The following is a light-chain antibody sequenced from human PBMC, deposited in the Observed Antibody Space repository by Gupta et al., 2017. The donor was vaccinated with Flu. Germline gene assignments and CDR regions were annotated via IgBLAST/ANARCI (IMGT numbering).Light chain of an antibody. J-gene: IGKJ1*01. CDR1: QSAGRN. CDR2: GAS. Sequence: EIAMTQSPATLSVSPGERATLSCRASQSAGRNLAWYQQKPGQAPRLLIYGASTRATGIPARFSGSGSGTEFTLTISSLQSEDFAVYYCQQYNNWPRTFGQGTKVEIK. V-gene: IGKV3-15*01. CDR3: QQYNNWPRT.